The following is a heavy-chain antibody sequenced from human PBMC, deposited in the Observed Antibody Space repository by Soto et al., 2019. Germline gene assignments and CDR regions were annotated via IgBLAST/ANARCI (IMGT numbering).Heavy chain of an antibody. J-gene: IGHJ4*02. V-gene: IGHV3-73*01. CDR1: GFVFKDSS. D-gene: IGHD3-10*01. CDR3: TRLISAAQDY. Sequence: VLLVESGGGLVQSGGSLKLYCAASGFVFKDSSIHWVRQASGKGLEWVGRIRDRAYSYATAYAASVKGRFTISRDDSSNTAYLQMNSLKTEDTAIYYCTRLISAAQDYWGQGTLVTVSS. CDR2: IRDRAYSYAT.